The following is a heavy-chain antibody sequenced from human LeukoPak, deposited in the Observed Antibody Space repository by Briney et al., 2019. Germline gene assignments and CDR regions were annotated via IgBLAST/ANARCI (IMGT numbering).Heavy chain of an antibody. CDR1: GGSISSSSYY. Sequence: SETLSLTCTVSGGSISSSSYYWGWIRQPPGKGLEWIGSIYYSGSTYYNPSLKSRVTISVDTSKNQFSLQLNSVTPEDTAVYYCAREESSGWHTYRDYFDYWGQGTLVTVSS. D-gene: IGHD6-19*01. V-gene: IGHV4-39*02. CDR2: IYYSGST. J-gene: IGHJ4*02. CDR3: AREESSGWHTYRDYFDY.